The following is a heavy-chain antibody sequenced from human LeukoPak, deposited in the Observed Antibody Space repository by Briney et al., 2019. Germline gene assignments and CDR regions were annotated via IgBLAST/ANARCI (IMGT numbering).Heavy chain of an antibody. V-gene: IGHV3-74*01. Sequence: GGSLRLSCAASGFTFSNYWMYWVRQGPGKGLVWVSRINGGGRTTNYADSVKGRFTISRDNAENTMYLQMNSLRAEDTAIYYCTRPIRGYDGFDLWGQGTMVTVSS. D-gene: IGHD5-12*01. CDR1: GFTFSNYW. CDR2: INGGGRTT. J-gene: IGHJ3*01. CDR3: TRPIRGYDGFDL.